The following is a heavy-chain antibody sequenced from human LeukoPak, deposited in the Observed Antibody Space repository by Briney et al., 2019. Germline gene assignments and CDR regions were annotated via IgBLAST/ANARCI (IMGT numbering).Heavy chain of an antibody. J-gene: IGHJ6*03. V-gene: IGHV3-20*04. CDR2: INWNGGST. Sequence: GGSLRLSCAASGFTFDDYGMGWVRQAPGKGLEWVSGINWNGGSTGYADSVKGRFTISRDNAKNSLYPQMNSLRAEDTALYYCARGHPICSSTSCYAYYYYYYMNVWGKGTTVTVSS. CDR3: ARGHPICSSTSCYAYYYYYYMNV. CDR1: GFTFDDYG. D-gene: IGHD2-2*01.